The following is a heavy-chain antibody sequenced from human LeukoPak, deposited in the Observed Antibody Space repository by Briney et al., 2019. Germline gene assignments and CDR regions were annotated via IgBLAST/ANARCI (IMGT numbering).Heavy chain of an antibody. CDR2: ISYSGST. D-gene: IGHD3-22*01. Sequence: PSETLSLTCTVSGGSISSYYWSWIRQPPGKGLEWIGYISYSGSTNYNPSLKSRVTISLDTSKNQFSLKLSSVTAADTAVYYCAREGENYYDRRLFWGQGTLVTVSS. J-gene: IGHJ4*02. CDR3: AREGENYYDRRLF. V-gene: IGHV4-59*12. CDR1: GGSISSYY.